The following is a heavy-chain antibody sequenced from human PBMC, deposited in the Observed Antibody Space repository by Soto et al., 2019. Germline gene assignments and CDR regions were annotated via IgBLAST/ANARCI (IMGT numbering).Heavy chain of an antibody. V-gene: IGHV1-69*01. CDR3: ARSGYSYGYSIYYFDY. Sequence: SVKVSCKASGGTFSSYAISWVRQAPGQGLEWMGGIIPIFGTANYAQKFQGRVTITADESTSTAYMELSSLRSEDTAVYYCARSGYSYGYSIYYFDYWGQGTLVTVSS. D-gene: IGHD5-18*01. J-gene: IGHJ4*02. CDR1: GGTFSSYA. CDR2: IIPIFGTA.